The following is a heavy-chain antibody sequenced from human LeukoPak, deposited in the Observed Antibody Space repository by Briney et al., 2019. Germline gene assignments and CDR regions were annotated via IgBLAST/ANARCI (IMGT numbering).Heavy chain of an antibody. J-gene: IGHJ4*02. CDR2: ISSSSSYI. Sequence: GGSLRLSCAASGFTFSSYSMNWVRQAPGKGLEWVSSISSSSSYIYYADSVKGRFTISRDNAKNSLYLQMNSLRAEDTALYYCAKGSRYDFWSGYCDYWGQGTLVTVSS. CDR1: GFTFSSYS. V-gene: IGHV3-21*04. D-gene: IGHD3-3*01. CDR3: AKGSRYDFWSGYCDY.